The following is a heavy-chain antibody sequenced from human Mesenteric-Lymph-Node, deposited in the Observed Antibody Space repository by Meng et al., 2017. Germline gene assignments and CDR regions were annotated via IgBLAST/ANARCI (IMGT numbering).Heavy chain of an antibody. CDR3: AREYSSSWYYYYYGMDV. V-gene: IGHV4-39*07. J-gene: IGHJ6*02. CDR1: GGSISSSSYY. D-gene: IGHD6-13*01. CDR2: IYYSGST. Sequence: SETLSLTCTVSGGSISSSSYYWGWIRQPPGKGLEWIGSIYYSGSTYYNPSLKSRVTISVDTSKNQFSLKLSSVTAADTAVYYGAREYSSSWYYYYYGMDVWGQGTTVTVSS.